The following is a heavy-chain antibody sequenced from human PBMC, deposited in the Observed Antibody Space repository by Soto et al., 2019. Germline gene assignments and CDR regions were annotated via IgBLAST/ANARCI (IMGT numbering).Heavy chain of an antibody. J-gene: IGHJ3*02. V-gene: IGHV5-51*01. CDR1: GYSFTSYW. Sequence: PGESLKISCKGSGYSFTSYWIGWVRQMPGKGLEWMGIIYPGDSDTRYSPSFQGQVTISADKSISTAYLQWSSLKASDTAMYYCATSGEYSGYGYHDAFDIWGQGTMVTLSS. CDR2: IYPGDSDT. CDR3: ATSGEYSGYGYHDAFDI. D-gene: IGHD5-12*01.